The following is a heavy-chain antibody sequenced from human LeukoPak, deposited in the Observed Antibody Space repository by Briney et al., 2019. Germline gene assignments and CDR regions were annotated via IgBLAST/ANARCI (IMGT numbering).Heavy chain of an antibody. J-gene: IGHJ4*02. V-gene: IGHV3-30-3*01. CDR3: ARGVLLVKPFDY. CDR1: VFTFSSYA. CDR2: ISYDGSNK. D-gene: IGHD3-9*01. Sequence: GGSLRLSCAASVFTFSSYAMHLVRQAPGKGLEWVAVISYDGSNKYYADSVKGRFTISRDNSKNTLYLQMNSLRAEDTAVYYCARGVLLVKPFDYWGQGTLVTVSS.